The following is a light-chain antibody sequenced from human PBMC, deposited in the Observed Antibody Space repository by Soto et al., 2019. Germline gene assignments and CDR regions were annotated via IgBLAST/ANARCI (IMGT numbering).Light chain of an antibody. CDR1: QSVSSSY. CDR3: QQRSNWPIT. J-gene: IGKJ5*01. V-gene: IGKV3D-20*02. CDR2: GAS. Sequence: VLTKYPGTLSLSPGERATLSCRASQSVSSSYLAWYQQKPGQAPRLLIYGASSRATGIPDRFSGSGSGTDFTLTISRLEPEDFAVYYCQQRSNWPITFGQGTRLEI.